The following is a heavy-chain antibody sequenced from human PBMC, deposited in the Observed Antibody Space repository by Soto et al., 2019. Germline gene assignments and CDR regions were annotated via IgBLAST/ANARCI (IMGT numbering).Heavy chain of an antibody. D-gene: IGHD3-3*01. CDR1: GGSISTYY. Sequence: PSETLSLTCTVSGGSISTYYWSWIRQPPGKGLEWIGYIYYNGRTNYNPSLESRVTISLDTSKSQFSLKLSSVSAADTAVYYCARDGAGYDFWSGPYCFDYWGPGTLVTVSS. J-gene: IGHJ4*02. CDR3: ARDGAGYDFWSGPYCFDY. V-gene: IGHV4-59*01. CDR2: IYYNGRT.